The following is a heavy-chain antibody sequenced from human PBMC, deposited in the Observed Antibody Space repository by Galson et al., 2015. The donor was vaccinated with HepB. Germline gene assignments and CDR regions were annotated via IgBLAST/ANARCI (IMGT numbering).Heavy chain of an antibody. J-gene: IGHJ6*02. D-gene: IGHD7-27*01. V-gene: IGHV3-7*01. CDR2: IKQDGSEE. CDR1: GFTFSSYW. CDR3: ARTGGYYYYGMDV. Sequence: SLRLSCAASGFTFSSYWMSWVRQAPGKGLEWVANIKQDGSEEYYVDSVKGRFTISRDSAKNSLYLQMNSLRAEDTAVYYCARTGGYYYYGMDVWGQGTTVTVSS.